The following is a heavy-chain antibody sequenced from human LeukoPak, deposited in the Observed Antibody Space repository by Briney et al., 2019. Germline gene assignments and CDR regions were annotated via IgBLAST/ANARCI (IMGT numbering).Heavy chain of an antibody. D-gene: IGHD6-13*01. CDR2: INPSGGST. V-gene: IGHV1-46*01. J-gene: IGHJ4*02. Sequence: GASVKISCKASGYTFTSYYMHWVRQAPGQGLEWMGIINPSGGSTSYAQKFQGRVTMTRDMSTSTVYMELSSLRSEDTAIYYCAREGRGVPGAIAAVKGFDYWGQGTLVTVFS. CDR1: GYTFTSYY. CDR3: AREGRGVPGAIAAVKGFDY.